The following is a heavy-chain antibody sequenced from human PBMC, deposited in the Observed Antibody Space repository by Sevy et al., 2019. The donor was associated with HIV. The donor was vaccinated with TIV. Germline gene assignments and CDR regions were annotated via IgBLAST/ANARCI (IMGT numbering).Heavy chain of an antibody. D-gene: IGHD3-16*01. CDR2: MSVYNGDT. V-gene: IGHV1-18*01. Sequence: ASVKVSCKASGYTFSKYAITWVRQAPGQGLEWMGWMSVYNGDTNYAQKLQGRVTMTTDTSTSTAYMELRSLRSDDTAPYYCAKGRGGYFDYWGQGTLVTVSS. CDR1: GYTFSKYA. CDR3: AKGRGGYFDY. J-gene: IGHJ4*02.